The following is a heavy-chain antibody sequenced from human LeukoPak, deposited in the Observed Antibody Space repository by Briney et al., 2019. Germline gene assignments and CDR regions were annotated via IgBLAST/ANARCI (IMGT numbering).Heavy chain of an antibody. CDR1: GFTFSNVW. V-gene: IGHV3-15*01. Sequence: GGSLRLSCAASGFTFSNVWMSWVRQAPGKGLEWVGRIKSKTDGGTTDYAAPVKGRFSISRDDSENRLSLQMNSLKTEDAAVYYCTTDLGWVTMIFWGQGTLVTVSS. CDR2: IKSKTDGGTT. CDR3: TTDLGWVTMIF. D-gene: IGHD3-22*01. J-gene: IGHJ4*02.